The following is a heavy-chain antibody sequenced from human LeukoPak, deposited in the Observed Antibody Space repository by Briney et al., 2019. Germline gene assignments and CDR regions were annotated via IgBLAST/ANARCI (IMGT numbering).Heavy chain of an antibody. CDR1: GFSFGDYA. D-gene: IGHD4-17*01. J-gene: IGHJ4*02. CDR2: IRSKTYDGTT. Sequence: GGSLRLSCTASGFSFGDYAMSWFRQAPGKGLEWVGFIRSKTYDGTTQYAASVKGRFTISRDDSKSIAYLQMNSLKTEDTAVYYCTRFKYTVTTLFDYWGQGTLVTVSS. V-gene: IGHV3-49*03. CDR3: TRFKYTVTTLFDY.